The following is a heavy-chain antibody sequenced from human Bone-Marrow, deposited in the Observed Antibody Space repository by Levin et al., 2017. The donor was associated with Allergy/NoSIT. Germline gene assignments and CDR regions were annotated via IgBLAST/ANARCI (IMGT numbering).Heavy chain of an antibody. CDR1: GVSISSFH. D-gene: IGHD1-14*01. CDR3: AKNTEPPATWKAGFDP. V-gene: IGHV4-4*08. J-gene: IGHJ5*02. CDR2: MSSSGST. Sequence: LSCTFSGVSISSFHWSWIRQPPGKGLEWIGYMSSSGSTIYNPSLASRGTISADMSNNQLSLKLSSVTAADTAVYYCAKNTEPPATWKAGFDPWGQGTLVIVSS.